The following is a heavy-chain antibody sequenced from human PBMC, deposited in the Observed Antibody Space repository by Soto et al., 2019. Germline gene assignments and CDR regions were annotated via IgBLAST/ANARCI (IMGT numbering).Heavy chain of an antibody. CDR3: AKDQLSIIDY. J-gene: IGHJ4*02. D-gene: IGHD3-16*02. CDR2: ISGSGRST. Sequence: GGSLRLSGAASGFTFSSYAMNWVRQAPGKGLEWVSIISGSGRSTFYADSVRGRFTISRDNSKNTLYLQMNSLRAEDSAVYFWAKDQLSIIDYWGQGTLVTVSS. CDR1: GFTFSSYA. V-gene: IGHV3-23*01.